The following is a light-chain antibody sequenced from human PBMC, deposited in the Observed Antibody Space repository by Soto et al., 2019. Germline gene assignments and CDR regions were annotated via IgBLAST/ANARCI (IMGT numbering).Light chain of an antibody. Sequence: EMPQSPSTLSASVVDRVTLTCRASQTITRWMAWYQQKPGKAPKLLIYDASTLESGVPSRFSGSRSGTELTLTISSLQAEDVAVYYCQQYYSSPRTFGQGTKVDI. CDR2: DAS. CDR3: QQYYSSPRT. CDR1: QTITRW. J-gene: IGKJ1*01. V-gene: IGKV1-5*01.